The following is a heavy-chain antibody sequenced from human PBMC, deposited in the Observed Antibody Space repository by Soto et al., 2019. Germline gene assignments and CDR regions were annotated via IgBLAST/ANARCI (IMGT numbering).Heavy chain of an antibody. CDR3: ARRLTGTRRDNWFDP. D-gene: IGHD1-7*01. V-gene: IGHV4-4*02. CDR1: GVSISSSNW. J-gene: IGHJ5*02. CDR2: IYHSGST. Sequence: SETLSLTCAVSGVSISSSNWWSWVRQPPGKGLEWIGEIYHSGSTNYNPSLKSRVTISVDKSKNQFSLKLSSVTAADTAVYYCARRLTGTRRDNWFDPWGQGTLVTVSS.